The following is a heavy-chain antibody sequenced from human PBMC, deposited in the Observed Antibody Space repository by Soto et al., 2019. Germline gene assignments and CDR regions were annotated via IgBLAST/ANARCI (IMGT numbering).Heavy chain of an antibody. CDR2: INPSGGST. D-gene: IGHD3-22*01. Sequence: ASVKVSCKASGYTFTSYYMHWVRQTPGQGLEWMGIINPSGGSTSYAQKFQGRVTMTRDTSTSTVYMELSSLRSEDTAVYYCARDRFYDSSGYSDAFDIWGQGTMVTVSS. CDR1: GYTFTSYY. CDR3: ARDRFYDSSGYSDAFDI. V-gene: IGHV1-46*01. J-gene: IGHJ3*02.